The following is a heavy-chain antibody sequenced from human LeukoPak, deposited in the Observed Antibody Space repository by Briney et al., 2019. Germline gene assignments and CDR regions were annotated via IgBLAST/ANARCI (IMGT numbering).Heavy chain of an antibody. D-gene: IGHD3-16*01. CDR2: IYPGDSDT. Sequence: RGESLKISCKGSGYSFTSYWIGWVRQMPGEGLEWMGIIYPGDSDTRYSPSFQGQVTISADKSISTAYLQWSSLKASDTAMYYCARQAPWAYTSADYWGQGTLVTVSS. CDR1: GYSFTSYW. CDR3: ARQAPWAYTSADY. V-gene: IGHV5-51*01. J-gene: IGHJ4*02.